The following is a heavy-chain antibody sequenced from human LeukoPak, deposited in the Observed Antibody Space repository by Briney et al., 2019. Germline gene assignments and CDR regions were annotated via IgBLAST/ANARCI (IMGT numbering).Heavy chain of an antibody. CDR2: ISGSSSYI. D-gene: IGHD7-27*01. J-gene: IGHJ4*02. Sequence: GGSLRLSCAASGFTFSTYEMNWVRQAPGKGLEWVSYISGSSSYIYYADSVKGRFTISRDNDKNSLYLQMNSLRAEDTAVYYCARDLNWAFDYWGRGTLVTVSS. CDR1: GFTFSTYE. CDR3: ARDLNWAFDY. V-gene: IGHV3-48*03.